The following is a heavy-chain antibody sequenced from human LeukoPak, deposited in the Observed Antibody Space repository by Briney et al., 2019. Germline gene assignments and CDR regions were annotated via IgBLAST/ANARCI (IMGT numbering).Heavy chain of an antibody. CDR2: IKQDGSEK. CDR3: ERDSLTYYYDSSGPTDY. CDR1: GFTFSSYW. Sequence: GGSLRLSCAASGFTFSSYWMIWVRQAPGKGLEWVANIKQDGSEKYYVDSVKGRFTISRDNAKHSLYLQMNSLSAEDTAVYYCERDSLTYYYDSSGPTDYWGQGTLVTVSS. V-gene: IGHV3-7*01. J-gene: IGHJ4*02. D-gene: IGHD3-22*01.